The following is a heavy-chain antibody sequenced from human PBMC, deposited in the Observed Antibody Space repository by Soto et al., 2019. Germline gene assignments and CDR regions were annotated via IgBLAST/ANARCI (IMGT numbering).Heavy chain of an antibody. CDR3: AKVGIALRGTTLGFDY. D-gene: IGHD1-26*01. V-gene: IGHV4-39*01. CDR1: GGSISSSIYY. CDR2: IYYSGST. Sequence: ALSLTCTVSGGSISSSIYYWGWIRQPPGKGLEWIGSIYYSGSTYYNPSLKSRVTISVDTSKNQFSLKLSSVTAADTAVYYCAKVGIALRGTTLGFDYWGQGTLVTVSS. J-gene: IGHJ4*02.